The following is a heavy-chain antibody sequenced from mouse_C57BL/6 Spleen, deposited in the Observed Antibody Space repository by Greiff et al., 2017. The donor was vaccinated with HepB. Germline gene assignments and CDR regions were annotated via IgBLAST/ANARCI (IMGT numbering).Heavy chain of an antibody. CDR3: ARQLRPHWYFDV. CDR1: GYTFTSYW. J-gene: IGHJ1*03. V-gene: IGHV1-69*01. D-gene: IGHD3-2*02. CDR2: IDPSDSYT. Sequence: QVQLKESGAELVMPGASVKLSCKASGYTFTSYWMHWVKQRPGQGLEWIGEIDPSDSYTNYNQKFKGKSTLTVDKSSSTAYMQLSSLTSEDSAVYYCARQLRPHWYFDVWGTGTTVTVSS.